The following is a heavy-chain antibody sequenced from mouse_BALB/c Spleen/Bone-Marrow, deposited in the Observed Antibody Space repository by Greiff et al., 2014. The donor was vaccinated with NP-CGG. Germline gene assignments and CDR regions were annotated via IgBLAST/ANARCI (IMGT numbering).Heavy chain of an antibody. J-gene: IGHJ4*01. D-gene: IGHD1-2*01. V-gene: IGHV14-3*02. CDR2: IDPANGNT. Sequence: EVQLQQSGAELVKPGASVKLSCTASGFNIKDTYMHWVKQRPEQDLEWIGRIDPANGNTKYDPKFQGKATITTDTSSNTAYLQVSSLTSEDTAVYYCASATTATYYAMDYWGQGTSVTVSS. CDR1: GFNIKDTY. CDR3: ASATTATYYAMDY.